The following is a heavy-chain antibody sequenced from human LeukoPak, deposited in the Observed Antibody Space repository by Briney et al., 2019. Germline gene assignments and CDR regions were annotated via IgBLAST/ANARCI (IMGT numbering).Heavy chain of an antibody. CDR2: INHSGST. V-gene: IGHV4-34*01. CDR1: GGSFSGYY. Sequence: SETLPLTCAVYGGSFSGYYWSWIRQPPGKGLEWIGEINHSGSTNYNPSLKSRVTISVDTSKNQFSLKLSSVTAADTAVYYCARGHLTMVRGADYWGQGTLVTVSS. CDR3: ARGHLTMVRGADY. J-gene: IGHJ4*02. D-gene: IGHD3-10*01.